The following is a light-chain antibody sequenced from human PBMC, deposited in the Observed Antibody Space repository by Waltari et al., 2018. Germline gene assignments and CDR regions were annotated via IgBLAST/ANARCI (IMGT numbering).Light chain of an antibody. CDR3: QSSDSIGNYQVV. J-gene: IGLJ2*01. CDR2: KDS. Sequence: SFELPQPPSVSVSPGQPARITCSGDALPRHFDYWYQQRSGQAPVLVLKKDSERPPGSPDRFSGATTATTAALPISGVQPEDEADDYCQSSDSIGNYQVVFGGGTKLTVL. V-gene: IGLV3-25*03. CDR1: ALPRHF.